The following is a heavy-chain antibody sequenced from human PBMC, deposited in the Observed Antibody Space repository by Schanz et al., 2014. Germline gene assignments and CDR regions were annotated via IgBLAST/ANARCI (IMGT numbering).Heavy chain of an antibody. CDR2: ISAYNHNK. CDR3: ARDRRFFDRDDLYYFDS. V-gene: IGHV1-18*01. D-gene: IGHD3-3*01. Sequence: QVQLMQSGAEVKKPGASVKVSCKASGYTFTSYGISWVRQAPGQGLEWMGWISAYNHNKEYDQKFQGRVTMTTDTSTSTAYMALTDLRSDDTAVYYCARDRRFFDRDDLYYFDSWGQGTLVTVSS. CDR1: GYTFTSYG. J-gene: IGHJ4*02.